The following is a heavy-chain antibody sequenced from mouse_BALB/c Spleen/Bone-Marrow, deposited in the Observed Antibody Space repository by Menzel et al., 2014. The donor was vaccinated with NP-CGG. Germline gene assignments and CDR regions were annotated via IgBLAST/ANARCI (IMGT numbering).Heavy chain of an antibody. J-gene: IGHJ3*01. CDR1: GFDFSRYW. CDR2: INPDSSTI. Sequence: DVNLEVSGGGLVQPGGSLKLSCAASGFDFSRYWMSWVRQAPGKGLEWIGEINPDSSTINYTPSLKDKFIISRDNAKNTLYLQMSKVRSEDTALYYCARVHYYGYEAYWGQGTLVTVSA. CDR3: ARVHYYGYEAY. V-gene: IGHV4-1*02. D-gene: IGHD1-2*01.